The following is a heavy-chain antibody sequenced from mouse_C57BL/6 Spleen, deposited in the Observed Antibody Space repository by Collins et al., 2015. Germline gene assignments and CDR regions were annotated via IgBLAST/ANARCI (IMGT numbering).Heavy chain of an antibody. J-gene: IGHJ3*01. Sequence: QVQLLQPGAELVKPGTSVKVSCKASGYSFSSYWMHWVRQRPGQGLEWIGRIHPSDSDTNYNQNFKGKATLTVDKSSSTAYMHLSSLTSEDSAVYHCLIPLFAYWGQGTLVTVSA. V-gene: IGHV1-74*01. CDR3: LIPLFAY. CDR1: GYSFSSYW. CDR2: IHPSDSDT.